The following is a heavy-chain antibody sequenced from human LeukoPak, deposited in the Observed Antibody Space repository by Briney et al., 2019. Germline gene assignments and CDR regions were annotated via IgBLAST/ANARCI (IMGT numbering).Heavy chain of an antibody. J-gene: IGHJ5*02. CDR2: IYYSGST. D-gene: IGHD6-13*01. Sequence: SETLSLTCAVYGGSFSGYYWSWIRQHPGKGLEWIGYIYYSGSTYYNPSLKSRVTISVDTSKNQFSLKLSSVTAADTAVYYCARVGQLANWFDPWGQGTLVTVSS. CDR3: ARVGQLANWFDP. CDR1: GGSFSGYY. V-gene: IGHV4-31*11.